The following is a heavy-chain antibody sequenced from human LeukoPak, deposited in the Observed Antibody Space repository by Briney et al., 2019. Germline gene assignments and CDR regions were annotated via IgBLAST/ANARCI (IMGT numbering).Heavy chain of an antibody. J-gene: IGHJ4*02. V-gene: IGHV1-46*01. Sequence: ASVKVSCKASGYTFTSYYMHWVRQAPGQGLEWMGIINPSGGSTSYAQKFQDRVTMTRDTSTSTVYMELSSLRSEDTAVYYCARTTVTIKFDYWGQGTLVTVSS. CDR1: GYTFTSYY. D-gene: IGHD4-17*01. CDR3: ARTTVTIKFDY. CDR2: INPSGGST.